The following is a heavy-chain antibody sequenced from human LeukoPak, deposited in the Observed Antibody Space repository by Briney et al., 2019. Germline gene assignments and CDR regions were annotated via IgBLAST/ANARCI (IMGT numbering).Heavy chain of an antibody. CDR2: IFYDGRNK. CDR1: GFTFSSYG. J-gene: IGHJ3*02. Sequence: PGGSLRLSCAASGFTFSSYGMHWVRQAPGKGLEWVAVIFYDGRNKYYADSVKGRFTISRDNSKNTLYLQMNSLRAEDTAVYYCARSELVDAFDIWGQGTMVTVSS. D-gene: IGHD1-14*01. CDR3: ARSELVDAFDI. V-gene: IGHV3-30*03.